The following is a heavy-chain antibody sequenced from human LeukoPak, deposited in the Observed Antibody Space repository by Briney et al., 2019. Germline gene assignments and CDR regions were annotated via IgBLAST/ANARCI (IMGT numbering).Heavy chain of an antibody. CDR1: GYTFTGYY. J-gene: IGHJ4*02. Sequence: GASVKVSCKASGYTFTGYYMHWVRQAPGQGLEWMGWISAYNGNTNYAQKLQGRVTMTTDTSTSTAYMELRSLRSDDTAVYYCARLGASLGYCSGSSCYDDYWGQGTLVTVSS. CDR2: ISAYNGNT. CDR3: ARLGASLGYCSGSSCYDDY. D-gene: IGHD2-15*01. V-gene: IGHV1-18*04.